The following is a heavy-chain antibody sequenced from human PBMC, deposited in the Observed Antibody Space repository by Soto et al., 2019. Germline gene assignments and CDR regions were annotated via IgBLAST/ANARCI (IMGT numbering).Heavy chain of an antibody. CDR2: IIDSGAST. CDR3: AKGRSYYYYYGVDV. Sequence: GGSLRRSCAASGFTFSSCAMGWVRQAPGKGLEWVSDIIDSGASTYYADSVKGRFTISRDNSKSTLYLQMNSLRAEDTALYYCAKGRSYYYYYGVDVWGQGTTVTVSS. J-gene: IGHJ6*02. CDR1: GFTFSSCA. V-gene: IGHV3-23*01.